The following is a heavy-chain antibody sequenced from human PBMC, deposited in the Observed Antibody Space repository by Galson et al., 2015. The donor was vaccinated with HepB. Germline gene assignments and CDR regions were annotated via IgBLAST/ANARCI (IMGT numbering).Heavy chain of an antibody. V-gene: IGHV3-23*01. J-gene: IGHJ4*02. Sequence: SLRLSCAVSGFSVDSRAMSWVRQAPGKSLEWLSSISNNAGKTYYAGSVRGRFTISRDEATNSVFLQMDSLRADDTAVYYCAKDHPSSGWPAFDCWSQGALVIVSS. CDR2: ISNNAGKT. CDR3: AKDHPSSGWPAFDC. CDR1: GFSVDSRA. D-gene: IGHD6-19*01.